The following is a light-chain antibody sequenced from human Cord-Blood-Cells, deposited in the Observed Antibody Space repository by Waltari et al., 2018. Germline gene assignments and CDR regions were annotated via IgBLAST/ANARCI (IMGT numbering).Light chain of an antibody. Sequence: DLQMTQSPSTLSASVGHRVTITCRASKCISSWLAWYQQKPGKAPKLLIYKASSLESGVPSRFSGSGSGTEFTLTISSLQPDDFATYYCQQYNSYPYTFGQGTKLEIK. J-gene: IGKJ2*01. CDR1: KCISSW. CDR2: KAS. CDR3: QQYNSYPYT. V-gene: IGKV1-5*03.